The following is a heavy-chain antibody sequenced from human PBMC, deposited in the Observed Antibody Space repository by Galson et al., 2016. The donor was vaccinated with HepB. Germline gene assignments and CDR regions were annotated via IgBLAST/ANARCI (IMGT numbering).Heavy chain of an antibody. CDR1: GFTFSNHW. J-gene: IGHJ4*02. Sequence: SLRLSCAASGFTFSNHWMHWVRQVPGKGLVWVSRINGPGSRACDTNYAASVKDRFNISRNNANNTLYLQMNSLRVEDTAIYYCARARRGNSYGAYDLWGQGILVTVSS. D-gene: IGHD5-18*01. V-gene: IGHV3-74*01. CDR3: ARARRGNSYGAYDL. CDR2: INGPGSRACDT.